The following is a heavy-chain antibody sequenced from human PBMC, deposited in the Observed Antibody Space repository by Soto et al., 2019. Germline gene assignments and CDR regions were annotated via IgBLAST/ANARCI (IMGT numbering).Heavy chain of an antibody. V-gene: IGHV1-18*04. J-gene: IGHJ6*02. CDR3: ARDPDDFWSGTSDYYYGMDV. D-gene: IGHD3-3*01. CDR1: GYTFTSYG. CDR2: ISAYNGNT. Sequence: GASVKVSCKASGYTFTSYGISWVRQAPGQGLEWMGWISAYNGNTNYAQKLQGRVTMTTDTSTSTAYMELRSLRSDDTAVYYCARDPDDFWSGTSDYYYGMDVWGQGTTVTVSS.